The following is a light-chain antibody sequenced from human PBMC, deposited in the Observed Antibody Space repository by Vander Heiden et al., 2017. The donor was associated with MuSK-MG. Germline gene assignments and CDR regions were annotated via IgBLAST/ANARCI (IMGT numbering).Light chain of an antibody. CDR3: QTWDTRTVV. Sequence: SYELTQPPSVSVSPGQTASITCSGDKLGDKYAWYQQKPGQSPVLVIYQDNKRPSGIPERFSGSNSENTATLTISGTQAMDEADYDCQTWDTRTVVFGGGTKLTVL. CDR2: QDN. J-gene: IGLJ2*01. V-gene: IGLV3-1*01. CDR1: KLGDKY.